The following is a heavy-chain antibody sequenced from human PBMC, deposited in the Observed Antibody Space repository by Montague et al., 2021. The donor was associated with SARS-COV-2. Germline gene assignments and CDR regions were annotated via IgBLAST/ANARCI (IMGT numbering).Heavy chain of an antibody. V-gene: IGHV4-59*01. Sequence: SETLSLTCTVSGGSISSDYWSWIRQSPGKGLEWIGYIYYSGTTNYNPSLKSRVTFSVDTSKNQFSLTLIAVTAADTAVYFCARADSWNWFDPWGQGVLVTVSS. J-gene: IGHJ5*02. CDR1: GGSISSDY. CDR3: ARADSWNWFDP. CDR2: IYYSGTT. D-gene: IGHD2-15*01.